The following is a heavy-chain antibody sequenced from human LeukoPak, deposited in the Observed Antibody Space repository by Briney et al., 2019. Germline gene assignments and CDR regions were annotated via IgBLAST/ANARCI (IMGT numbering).Heavy chain of an antibody. D-gene: IGHD5-12*01. J-gene: IGHJ4*02. CDR3: ARSVATILGDY. CDR1: GYTFTSYG. V-gene: IGHV1-18*01. CDR2: ISAYNGNT. Sequence: ASVKVSCKASGYTFTSYGISWVRQAPGQGLEWMGWISAYNGNTNYAQKLQGRVTMTTDTSTSTVYMELSSLRSEDTAVYYCARSVATILGDYWGQGTLVTVSS.